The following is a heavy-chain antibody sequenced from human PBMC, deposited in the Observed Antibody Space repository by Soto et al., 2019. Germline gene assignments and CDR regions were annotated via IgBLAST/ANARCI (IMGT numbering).Heavy chain of an antibody. J-gene: IGHJ3*02. CDR3: AKECGSTSCYDAFDI. CDR1: GFTFSSYA. Sequence: EVQLLESGGGLVQPGGSLRLSCAASGFTFSSYAMSWVRQAPGKGLEWVSAISGSGGSTYYADSVKGRFTISRDNSKNTMYLKMNSLRAEDTAVYYCAKECGSTSCYDAFDIWVKGTMVTDSS. CDR2: ISGSGGST. V-gene: IGHV3-23*01. D-gene: IGHD2-2*01.